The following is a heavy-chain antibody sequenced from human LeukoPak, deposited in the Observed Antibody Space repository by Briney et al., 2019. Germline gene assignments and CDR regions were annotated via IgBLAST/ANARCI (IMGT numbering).Heavy chain of an antibody. CDR1: GGSISSGTYY. Sequence: SETLSLTCTVSGGSISSGTYYWSRIRQPAGKGLEWIGRIYTRGSTNYNPSLKSRVTISVDTSKNQFSLRLSSVTAADTAVYYCAREDYSSGWYFDYWGQGTLVTVSS. CDR3: AREDYSSGWYFDY. CDR2: IYTRGST. J-gene: IGHJ4*02. V-gene: IGHV4-61*02. D-gene: IGHD6-19*01.